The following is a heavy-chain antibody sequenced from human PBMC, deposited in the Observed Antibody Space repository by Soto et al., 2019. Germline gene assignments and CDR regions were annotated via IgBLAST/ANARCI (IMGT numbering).Heavy chain of an antibody. CDR3: ARILCSTQKPPGDYYYGMDV. J-gene: IGHJ6*02. CDR1: GYTFTGYY. D-gene: IGHD3-3*01. Sequence: ASVKVSCKASGYTFTGYYMHWVRQAPGQGLEWMGWINPNSGGTNYAQKFQGWVTMTRDTSISTAYMELSRLRSDDTAVYYCARILCSTQKPPGDYYYGMDVWGQGTTVTVSS. V-gene: IGHV1-2*04. CDR2: INPNSGGT.